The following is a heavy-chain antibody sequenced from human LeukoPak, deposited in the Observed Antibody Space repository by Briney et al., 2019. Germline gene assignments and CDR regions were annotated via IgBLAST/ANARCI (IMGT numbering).Heavy chain of an antibody. CDR3: ARGGDPHYGMDV. Sequence: SGTLSLTCAVSGGSISSSNWWSWVRQPPGKGLEWIGEIYHSGSTNYNPSLKSRVTISADKSKNQFSLKLSSVTAADTAVYYCARGGDPHYGMDVWGQGTTVTVSS. CDR2: IYHSGST. J-gene: IGHJ6*02. V-gene: IGHV4-4*02. D-gene: IGHD2-21*01. CDR1: GGSISSSNW.